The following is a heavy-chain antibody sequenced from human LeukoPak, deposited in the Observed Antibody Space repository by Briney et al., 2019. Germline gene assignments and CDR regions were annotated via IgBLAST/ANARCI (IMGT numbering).Heavy chain of an antibody. CDR2: GYHSGSY. CDR3: ARQAPTAPDFDY. CDR1: GYSISSGYS. V-gene: IGHV4-38-2*01. D-gene: IGHD4-17*01. J-gene: IGHJ4*02. Sequence: SETLSLTCVVSGYSISSGYSWGWIRQPPGKGLEWIGSGYHSGSYYYNPSLKSPVTISVDTSKNQFSLKLSSVTAADTAVYYCARQAPTAPDFDYWGQGTLVTVSS.